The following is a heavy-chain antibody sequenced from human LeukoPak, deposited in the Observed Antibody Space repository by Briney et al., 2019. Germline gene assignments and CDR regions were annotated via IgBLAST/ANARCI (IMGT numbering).Heavy chain of an antibody. CDR3: ARGSSTVTIYFDY. J-gene: IGHJ4*02. D-gene: IGHD4-17*01. Sequence: GGSLGLSCAASGFTFSSYEVNWVRQAPGKGLEWVSYTSSSGSTIYYADSVKGRFTIPRDNAKNSLYLQMNSLRAEDTAVYYCARGSSTVTIYFDYWGQGTLVTVSS. V-gene: IGHV3-48*03. CDR2: TSSSGSTI. CDR1: GFTFSSYE.